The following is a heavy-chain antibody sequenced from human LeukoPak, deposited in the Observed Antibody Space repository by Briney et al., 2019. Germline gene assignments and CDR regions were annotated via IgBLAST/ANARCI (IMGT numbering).Heavy chain of an antibody. CDR3: ARESVGGYNWFDP. D-gene: IGHD3-16*01. J-gene: IGHJ5*02. V-gene: IGHV4-59*01. CDR2: IYYSGST. CDR1: GGSITSYY. Sequence: KSSETLSLTCTVSGGSITSYYWSWIRQPPGKGLEWIGYIYYSGSTNYNPSLKSRVTISVDRSKNQFSLKLSSVTAADTAVYYCARESVGGYNWFDPWGQGTLVTVSS.